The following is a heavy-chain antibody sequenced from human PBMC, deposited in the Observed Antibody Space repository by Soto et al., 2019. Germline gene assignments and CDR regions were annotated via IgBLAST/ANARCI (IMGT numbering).Heavy chain of an antibody. V-gene: IGHV3-30-3*01. CDR2: ISYDGSNK. J-gene: IGHJ6*02. Sequence: QVQLVESGGGVVQPGRSLRLSCAASGFTFSSYAMHWVRQAPGKGLEWVAVISYDGSNKYYADSVKGRFTISRDNSKNTLYLQMNSLRAEDTAVYYCARGIVVVVAAATNYYYGMDVWGQGTTVTVSS. CDR1: GFTFSSYA. CDR3: ARGIVVVVAAATNYYYGMDV. D-gene: IGHD2-15*01.